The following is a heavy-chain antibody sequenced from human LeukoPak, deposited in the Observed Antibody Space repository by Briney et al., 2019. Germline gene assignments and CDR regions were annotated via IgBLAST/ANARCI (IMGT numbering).Heavy chain of an antibody. D-gene: IGHD1-1*01. V-gene: IGHV1-3*01. Sequence: ASVKVSCKASGYTFTSYAMHWVRQAPGQRLEWMGWINAGNGNTKYSQKFQGRVTITRDTSASTAYMELSSLRSEGTAVYFCAKFEKERAFDIWGQGTMVTVSS. J-gene: IGHJ3*02. CDR2: INAGNGNT. CDR1: GYTFTSYA. CDR3: AKFEKERAFDI.